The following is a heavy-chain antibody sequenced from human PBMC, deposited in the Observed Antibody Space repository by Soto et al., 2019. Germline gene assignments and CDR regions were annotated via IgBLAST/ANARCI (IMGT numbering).Heavy chain of an antibody. CDR3: AIENGYSGYDDAFEI. J-gene: IGHJ3*02. CDR2: IYYSGST. V-gene: IGHV4-61*01. D-gene: IGHD5-12*01. CDR1: GGSVSSGSYY. Sequence: SETLSLTCTVSGGSVSSGSYYWSWIRQPPGKGLEWIGYIYYSGSTNYNPSLKSRVTISVDTSKNQFSLKLSSVTAADTAVYYCAIENGYSGYDDAFEIWGQGTMVTV.